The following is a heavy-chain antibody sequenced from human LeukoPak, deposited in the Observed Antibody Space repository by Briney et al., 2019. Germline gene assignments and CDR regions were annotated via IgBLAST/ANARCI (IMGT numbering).Heavy chain of an antibody. J-gene: IGHJ4*02. D-gene: IGHD3-22*01. CDR2: ISAYNGNT. CDR3: ARVRYYYDSSGYYRPDY. V-gene: IGHV1-18*01. CDR1: GYTFTSYG. Sequence: ASVKVSCMASGYTFTSYGISWVRQAPGQGLEWMGWISAYNGNTNYAQKLQGRVTMTTDTSTSTAYMELRSLRSDGTAVYYCARVRYYYDSSGYYRPDYWGQGTLVTVSS.